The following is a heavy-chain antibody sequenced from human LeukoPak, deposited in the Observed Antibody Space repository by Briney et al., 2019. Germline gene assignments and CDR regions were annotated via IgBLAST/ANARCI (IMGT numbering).Heavy chain of an antibody. D-gene: IGHD5-24*01. V-gene: IGHV4-39*07. CDR2: IYYSGST. CDR3: ARDRAGDGYKLNWFDP. Sequence: SGALSLPCTVAGGSISSSSYYWGWLRPPPGKGLGGIGIIYYSGSTYYNPSLKSRVTISVDTSKNQFSLKLSSVTAADTAVYYCARDRAGDGYKLNWFDPWGQGTLVTVSS. CDR1: GGSISSSSYY. J-gene: IGHJ5*02.